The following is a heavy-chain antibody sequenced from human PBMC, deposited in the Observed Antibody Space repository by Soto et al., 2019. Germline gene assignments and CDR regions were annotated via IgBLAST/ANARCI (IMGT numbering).Heavy chain of an antibody. CDR1: GFSLSTSGVG. D-gene: IGHD5-18*01. Sequence: QITLKESGPTLVKPTQTLTLTCTFSGFSLSTSGVGVGWIRQPPGKALEWLALIYWNDDKRYIPSLKSRLTITKDTSKNRVVLTMTNMDPVDTATYYCAHRDLCGYSYGSSAFDYWGQGTLVTVSS. V-gene: IGHV2-5*01. J-gene: IGHJ4*02. CDR2: IYWNDDK. CDR3: AHRDLCGYSYGSSAFDY.